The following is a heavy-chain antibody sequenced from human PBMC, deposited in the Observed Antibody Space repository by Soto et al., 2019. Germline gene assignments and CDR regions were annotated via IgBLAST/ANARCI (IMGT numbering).Heavy chain of an antibody. CDR3: ASGSDSSSSYHYYGMDV. Sequence: EVQLVASGGGLVQPGGSLRLSCAASGFTFSDHYMDWVRQAPGKGLEWVGRTRNKINSYSTEYAASVKGRFTISRDESKNSLYLPMNRLKIADTAVYYCASGSDSSSSYHYYGMDVWGQGTTVTVSS. CDR2: TRNKINSYST. D-gene: IGHD6-6*01. J-gene: IGHJ6*02. V-gene: IGHV3-72*01. CDR1: GFTFSDHY.